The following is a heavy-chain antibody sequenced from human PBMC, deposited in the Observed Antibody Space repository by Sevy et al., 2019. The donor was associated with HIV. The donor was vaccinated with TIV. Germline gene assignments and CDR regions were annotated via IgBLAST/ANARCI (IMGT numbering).Heavy chain of an antibody. J-gene: IGHJ4*02. CDR2: IKQDGSEK. D-gene: IGHD3-3*01. CDR1: GFTFSSYW. CDR3: ARLSKIFGVFSSVRPYFDY. Sequence: GGSLRLSCAASGFTFSSYWMSCVRQAPGKGLEWVANIKQDGSEKYYVDSVKGRFTISRDNAKNSLYLQMNSLRAEDTAEYHCARLSKIFGVFSSVRPYFDYWGQGTMVTVSS. V-gene: IGHV3-7*01.